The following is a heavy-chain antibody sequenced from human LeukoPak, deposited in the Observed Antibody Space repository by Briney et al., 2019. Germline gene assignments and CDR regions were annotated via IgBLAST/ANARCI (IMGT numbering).Heavy chain of an antibody. CDR2: INHSGSA. V-gene: IGHV4-34*01. CDR1: GGSFSGYY. Sequence: SETLSLTCAVYGGSFSGYYWTWIRQPPGKGLEWIGEINHSGSANYNPSLKSRVTISLDTSKNQFSLNLSSVTAADTAVYYCARGQGTVTTHWGQGTLVTVSS. D-gene: IGHD4-17*01. J-gene: IGHJ4*02. CDR3: ARGQGTVTTH.